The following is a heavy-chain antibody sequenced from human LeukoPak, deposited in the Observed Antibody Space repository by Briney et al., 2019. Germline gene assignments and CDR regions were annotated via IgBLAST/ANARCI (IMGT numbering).Heavy chain of an antibody. CDR3: TRGHWGLQS. V-gene: IGHV4-59*02. J-gene: IGHJ5*02. CDR2: IHHSGNS. CDR1: GASVTDYY. Sequence: PSETLSLTCTVSGASVTDYYWSWIRRSPGKGLEWISYIHHSGNSDYNPSLRSRVTTSLDTSKNQFSLNLISVTAADTAVYYCTRGHWGLQSWSQGTLVTASS. D-gene: IGHD7-27*01.